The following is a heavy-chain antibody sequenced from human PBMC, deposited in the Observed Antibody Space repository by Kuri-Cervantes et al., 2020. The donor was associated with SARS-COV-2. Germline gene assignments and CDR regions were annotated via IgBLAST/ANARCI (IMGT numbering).Heavy chain of an antibody. CDR3: ARVPYDYFYLDD. V-gene: IGHV1-69*06. J-gene: IGHJ4*02. Sequence: SVKVSCNASGGTFSSYAISWVRQAPGQGLEWMGGIIPIFGTANYAQKFQGRVTITADKSTSTTYMELSSLRSEDTAVYHCARVPYDYFYLDDWGQGTLVTVAS. CDR2: IIPIFGTA. CDR1: GGTFSSYA. D-gene: IGHD2/OR15-2a*01.